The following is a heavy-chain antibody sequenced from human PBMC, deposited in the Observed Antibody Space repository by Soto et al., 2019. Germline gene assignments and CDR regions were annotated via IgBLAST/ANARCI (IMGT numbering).Heavy chain of an antibody. CDR3: ARGRNYYSSGSFDY. J-gene: IGHJ4*02. CDR1: GGSISSSNW. Sequence: SETLSLTCAVSGGSISSSNWWSWVRQPPGKGLEWIGYIYYSGSTNYNPSLKSRVTISVDTSKNQFSLKLSSVTAADTAVYYCARGRNYYSSGSFDYWGQGTLVTVSS. V-gene: IGHV4-4*02. CDR2: IYYSGST. D-gene: IGHD3-10*01.